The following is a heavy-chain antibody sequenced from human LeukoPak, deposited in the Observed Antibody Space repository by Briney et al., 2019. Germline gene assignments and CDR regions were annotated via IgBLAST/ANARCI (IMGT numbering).Heavy chain of an antibody. CDR2: TRNKANGYTT. J-gene: IGHJ4*02. D-gene: IGHD1-26*01. V-gene: IGHV3-72*01. CDR3: ARSGTYSFDY. Sequence: PGGSLRLSCATSGFTFSDHYMDWVRQAPGKGLEWVSRTRNKANGYTTEYAASVKGRFTISRDDPKNSLYLQMNSLKTEDTAVYYCARSGTYSFDYWGQGTLVTVSS. CDR1: GFTFSDHY.